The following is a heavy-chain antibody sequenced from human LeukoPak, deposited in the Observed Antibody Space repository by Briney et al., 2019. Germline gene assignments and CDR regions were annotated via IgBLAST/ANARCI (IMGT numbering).Heavy chain of an antibody. CDR3: ARDRVLVDY. CDR2: LSSSSSSI. Sequence: PGGSLRLSCAASGFTFSTYSMNWVRQVPGKGLEWVSSLSSSSSSIFYSDSVKGRFTISRDNAKNSVYLQMNCLRAEDTAVYFCARDRVLVDYWGQGALVTVSS. CDR1: GFTFSTYS. D-gene: IGHD3-3*02. J-gene: IGHJ4*02. V-gene: IGHV3-21*01.